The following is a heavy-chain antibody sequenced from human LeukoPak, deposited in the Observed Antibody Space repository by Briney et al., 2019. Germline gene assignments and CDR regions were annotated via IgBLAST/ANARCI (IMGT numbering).Heavy chain of an antibody. J-gene: IGHJ4*02. Sequence: GGSLRLSCAASGFSFSSYAMSWVRQAPGKGLEWVSAISGSGGSTYYADSVKGRFTISRDNSKNTLYLQMNSLRAEDTAVYYCAKSYSVYYYDSSGYYDYWGQGTLVTVSS. CDR2: ISGSGGST. V-gene: IGHV3-23*01. CDR1: GFSFSSYA. D-gene: IGHD3-22*01. CDR3: AKSYSVYYYDSSGYYDY.